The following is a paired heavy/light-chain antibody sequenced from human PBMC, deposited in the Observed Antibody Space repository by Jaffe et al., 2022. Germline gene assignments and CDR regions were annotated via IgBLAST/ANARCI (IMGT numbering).Light chain of an antibody. CDR3: SSSIINSTS. CDR2: DGS. Sequence: QSALTQPASVSGSPGQSITISCTGISTDVGGYNSVFWYQQHPGKAPKLLIFDGSYRPSGISARFSGSKSGNSASLTISGLQSEDEADYYCSSSIINSTSFGGGTKLTVL. CDR1: STDVGGYNS. J-gene: IGLJ2*01. V-gene: IGLV2-14*03.
Heavy chain of an antibody. CDR3: ARFLVAVAIEMRLDP. D-gene: IGHD2-15*01. V-gene: IGHV1-69*01. Sequence: QVQLVQSGAEVKKPGSSVKVSCKVSGGSINSNGISWVRQAPGQGLEWMGGLNPIFGTPNYAQKFQGRLTINADEVTNTAYMELSSLRVEDTAVYYCARFLVAVAIEMRLDPWGQGTLVTVSS. CDR1: GGSINSNG. J-gene: IGHJ5*02. CDR2: LNPIFGTP.